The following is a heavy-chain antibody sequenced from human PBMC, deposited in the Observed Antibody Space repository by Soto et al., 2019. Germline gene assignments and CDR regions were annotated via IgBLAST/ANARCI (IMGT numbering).Heavy chain of an antibody. CDR1: GGSISSGDSY. V-gene: IGHV4-30-4*01. Sequence: SETLSLTCTVSGGSISSGDSYWTWIRQPPGKGLEWIGYISYTGNTYSNPSLKSRLSMSLDTSKNQFSLKLSSVTATDTAVYYCARDIRVTTVAGGYYYDGMDVWGQGTTVTVSS. CDR3: ARDIRVTTVAGGYYYDGMDV. CDR2: ISYTGNT. J-gene: IGHJ6*02. D-gene: IGHD4-4*01.